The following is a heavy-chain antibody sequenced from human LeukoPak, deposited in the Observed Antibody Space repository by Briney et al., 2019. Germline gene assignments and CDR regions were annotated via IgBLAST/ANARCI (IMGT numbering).Heavy chain of an antibody. CDR3: ARETYSYGLYYFDY. D-gene: IGHD5-18*01. CDR1: GGSISSYY. CDR2: LYYSGST. J-gene: IGHJ4*02. V-gene: IGHV4-59*01. Sequence: SETLSLTCTVSGGSISSYYWSWLRQPPGKGLEWIGYLYYSGSTNYNPSLKSRVTISADTSKNQFSLKLSSVTAADTAVYYCARETYSYGLYYFDYWGQGTLVTVSS.